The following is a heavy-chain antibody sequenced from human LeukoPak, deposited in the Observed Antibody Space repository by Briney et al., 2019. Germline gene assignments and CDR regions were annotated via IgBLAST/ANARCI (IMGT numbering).Heavy chain of an antibody. CDR1: GLTFSSYA. Sequence: GGSLRLSCAASGLTFSSYAMHWVRQAPGKGLEWVAVISYDGSNKYYADSVKGRFTISRDNAKNSLYLQMNSLRAEDTAVYYCARDYTGYFPWGQGTLVIVSS. CDR2: ISYDGSNK. J-gene: IGHJ5*02. V-gene: IGHV3-30-3*01. D-gene: IGHD3-9*01. CDR3: ARDYTGYFP.